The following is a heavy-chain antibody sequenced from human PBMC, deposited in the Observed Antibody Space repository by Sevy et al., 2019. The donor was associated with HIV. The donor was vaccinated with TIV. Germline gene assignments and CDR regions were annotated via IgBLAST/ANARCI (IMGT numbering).Heavy chain of an antibody. CDR3: ARDRAYSALDY. CDR2: INEDGSRL. V-gene: IGHV3-7*01. J-gene: IGHJ4*02. Sequence: GGSLRFSCVASGFTFSDSWMTWVRQAPGKGLERIAFINEDGSRLGYVDSVRGRFTISRENTKNSLYLQMNSLRAEDTAVYFCARDRAYSALDYWGQGTLVTVSS. CDR1: GFTFSDSW. D-gene: IGHD5-18*01.